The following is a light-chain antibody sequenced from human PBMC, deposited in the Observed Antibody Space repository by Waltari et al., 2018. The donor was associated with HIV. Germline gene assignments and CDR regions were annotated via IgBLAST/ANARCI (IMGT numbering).Light chain of an antibody. V-gene: IGLV2-11*01. J-gene: IGLJ2*01. CDR3: CSYAGNYTFV. Sequence: QSALTQPRSVSGSPGQSVTISCTGTSSDVGGYNYVSWYHKHPGKAPKFMIYDVSKRPSGVPDRFSGSKSGNTASLTISGLQAEDEADYYCCSYAGNYTFVFGGGTKLTVL. CDR2: DVS. CDR1: SSDVGGYNY.